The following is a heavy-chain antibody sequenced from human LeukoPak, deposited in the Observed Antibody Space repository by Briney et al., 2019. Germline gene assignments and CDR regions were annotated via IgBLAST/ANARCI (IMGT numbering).Heavy chain of an antibody. CDR2: FDPEDGET. CDR3: ATLAGVSDAFDI. CDR1: GYTLTELS. J-gene: IGHJ3*02. V-gene: IGHV1-24*01. Sequence: ASVKVSCKVSGYTLTELSMHWVRQAPGKGLEWMGGFDPEDGETIYAQKFQGRVTMTEDTSTDTAYMELSSLRSEDTAVYYCATLAGVSDAFDIWGQGTMVTVSS. D-gene: IGHD6-19*01.